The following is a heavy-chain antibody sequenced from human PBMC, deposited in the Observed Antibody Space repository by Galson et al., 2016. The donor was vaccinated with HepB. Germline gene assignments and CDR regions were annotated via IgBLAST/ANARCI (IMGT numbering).Heavy chain of an antibody. J-gene: IGHJ6*02. V-gene: IGHV3-23*01. CDR1: GFIFTDYV. CDR2: FSGLGDRT. Sequence: SLRLSCAGSGFIFTDYVTSWVRQAPGKGPEWVSAFSGLGDRTYYADSVRGRFTISRDNSKNTLYLQMNSLRADDTAVYFCAKDLCTVGSCYQRGMAVWGQGTTVTVSS. D-gene: IGHD2-15*01. CDR3: AKDLCTVGSCYQRGMAV.